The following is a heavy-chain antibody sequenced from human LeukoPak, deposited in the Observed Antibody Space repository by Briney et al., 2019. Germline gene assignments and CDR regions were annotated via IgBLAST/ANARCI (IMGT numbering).Heavy chain of an antibody. V-gene: IGHV3-66*02. J-gene: IGHJ4*02. CDR2: IYSGGST. CDR1: GFTVSSNY. CDR3: ARCQDYYDSRYFDY. Sequence: GGSLRLSCAASGFTVSSNYMSWVRQAPGKGLEWVSVIYSGGSTYYADSVKGRFTISRDNSKNTLYLQMSSLRAEDTAVYYCARCQDYYDSRYFDYWGQGTLVTVSS. D-gene: IGHD3-22*01.